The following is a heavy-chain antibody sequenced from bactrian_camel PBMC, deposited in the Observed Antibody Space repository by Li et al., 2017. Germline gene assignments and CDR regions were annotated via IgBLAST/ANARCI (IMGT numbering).Heavy chain of an antibody. V-gene: IGHV3S53*01. CDR2: IFTRGGTT. J-gene: IGHJ4*01. CDR3: ATHSGTLCSDWTRYNT. Sequence: HVQLVESGGDSVQAGGSLRLSCTASGLTTTHNAVAWFRQIPGKEREGVASIFTRGGTTTYADSVKGRFTISRDSAKKTVYLEMYGLGPGDTGIYYCATHSGTLCSDWTRYNTWGQGTQVTVS. CDR1: GLTTTHNA. D-gene: IGHD7*01.